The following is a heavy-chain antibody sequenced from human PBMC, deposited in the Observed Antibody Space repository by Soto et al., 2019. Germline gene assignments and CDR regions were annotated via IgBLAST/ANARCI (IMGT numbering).Heavy chain of an antibody. J-gene: IGHJ5*02. V-gene: IGHV2-26*04. Sequence: QVTVKESGPVLVKPTETLTLTCTVSGFSLSNAGLGVSWIRQPPGKALEGLAHIFSNDEKSYSTSLKSRLTNSKDHSKSPVVLTMTNMDPVDTATYYCASTYSTSWYWFDPWGQGTLVTVSS. CDR2: IFSNDEK. CDR1: GFSLSNAGLG. CDR3: ASTYSTSWYWFDP. D-gene: IGHD6-13*01.